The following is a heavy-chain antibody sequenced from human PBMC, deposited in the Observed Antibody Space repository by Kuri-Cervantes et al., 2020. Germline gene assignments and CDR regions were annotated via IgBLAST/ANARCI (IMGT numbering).Heavy chain of an antibody. CDR1: GYPISNGYY. J-gene: IGHJ4*02. CDR3: ARDPIPVPGRNFDY. V-gene: IGHV4-38-2*02. D-gene: IGHD6-19*01. Sequence: SQTLSLTCGVSGYPISNGYYWGWIRQPPGKGLEWIAITYHTGSTYYNPSLKSRVTISLDESKNQFSLRLSSVTAADTAVYYCARDPIPVPGRNFDYWGQGTLVTVSS. CDR2: TYHTGST.